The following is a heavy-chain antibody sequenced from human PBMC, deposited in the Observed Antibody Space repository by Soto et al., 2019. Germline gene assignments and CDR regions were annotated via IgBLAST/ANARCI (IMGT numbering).Heavy chain of an antibody. D-gene: IGHD4-17*01. Sequence: GSLRLSCAASGFTFSSYGMHWVRQAPGKGLEWVAVISYDGSNKYYADSVKGRFTISRDNSKNTLYLQMSSLRAEDTAVYYCAKGYDYGDYPIPVFDYWGQGTLVTVSS. CDR1: GFTFSSYG. J-gene: IGHJ4*02. CDR2: ISYDGSNK. CDR3: AKGYDYGDYPIPVFDY. V-gene: IGHV3-30*18.